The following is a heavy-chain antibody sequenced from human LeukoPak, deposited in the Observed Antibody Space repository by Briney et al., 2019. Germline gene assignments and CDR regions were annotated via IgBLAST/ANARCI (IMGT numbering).Heavy chain of an antibody. Sequence: GGSLRLSCAASGFTFSTYEMHWVRQAPGKGLEWVSYISSSGSTIYYAASVKGRFPISRDNAKTSLYLQMNSLRTEDTAVYYCARDWAYWGGDCFPHYWGQGTLVTVSS. D-gene: IGHD2-21*02. CDR1: GFTFSTYE. CDR3: ARDWAYWGGDCFPHY. V-gene: IGHV3-48*03. J-gene: IGHJ4*02. CDR2: ISSSGSTI.